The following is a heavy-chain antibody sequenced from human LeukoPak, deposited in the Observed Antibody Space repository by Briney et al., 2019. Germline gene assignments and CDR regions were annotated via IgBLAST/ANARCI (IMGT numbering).Heavy chain of an antibody. J-gene: IGHJ4*02. Sequence: GASVKVSCKASGYTFTGYYMHWVRQAPGQGLEWMGWINPNSGGTNHAQKFQGRVTMTRDTSISTAYMELSRLRSDDTAVYYCARGLYSYGHFDYWGQGTLVTVSS. CDR1: GYTFTGYY. V-gene: IGHV1-2*02. CDR2: INPNSGGT. D-gene: IGHD5-18*01. CDR3: ARGLYSYGHFDY.